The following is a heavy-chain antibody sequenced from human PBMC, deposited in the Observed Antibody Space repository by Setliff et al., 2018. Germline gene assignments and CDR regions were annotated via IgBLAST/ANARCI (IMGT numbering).Heavy chain of an antibody. CDR3: ARERTIFGILVISGWFDP. J-gene: IGHJ5*02. D-gene: IGHD3-3*01. V-gene: IGHV4-4*07. CDR1: GASISDYY. CDR2: VSASGST. Sequence: KPSETLSLTCTVSGASISDYYWTWIRQPAGKELEWIGRVSASGSTTYNPSLKSRVTMSVDTSRNQISLNLTPVTAADTAMYYCARERTIFGILVISGWFDPWGQGIVVTVSS.